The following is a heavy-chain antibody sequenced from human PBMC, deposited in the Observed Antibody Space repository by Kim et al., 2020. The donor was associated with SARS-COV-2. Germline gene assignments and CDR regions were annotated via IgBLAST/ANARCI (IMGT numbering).Heavy chain of an antibody. V-gene: IGHV1-2*06. CDR3: AREMEGYDILTGYYGAFMLDY. CDR1: GYTFTGYY. D-gene: IGHD3-9*01. CDR2: INPNSGGT. J-gene: IGHJ4*02. Sequence: ASVKVSCKASGYTFTGYYMHWVRQAPGQGLEWMGRINPNSGGTNYAQKFQGRVTMTRDTSISTAYMELSRLRSDDTAVYYCAREMEGYDILTGYYGAFMLDYWGQGTLVTVSS.